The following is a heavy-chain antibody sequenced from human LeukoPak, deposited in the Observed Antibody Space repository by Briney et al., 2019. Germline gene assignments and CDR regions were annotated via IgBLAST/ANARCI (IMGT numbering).Heavy chain of an antibody. CDR1: GGSFSGYY. CDR2: INHSGST. CDR3: ARGRLPDS. V-gene: IGHV4-34*01. Sequence: SETLSLTCAVYGGSFSGYYWSWIRQPPGKGLEWIGEINHSGSTNYNPSLKSRVTISVDTSKNQFSLKLSSVTAADTAVYYCARGRLPDSWGQEPWSPSPQ. J-gene: IGHJ5*01.